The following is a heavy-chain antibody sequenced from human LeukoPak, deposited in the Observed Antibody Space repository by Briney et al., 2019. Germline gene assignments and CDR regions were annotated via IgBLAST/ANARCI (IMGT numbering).Heavy chain of an antibody. CDR1: GFSLITSGMC. CDR3: ARISAYGDYYFDY. V-gene: IGHV2-70*01. CDR2: IDWDDDK. Sequence: SGPTLVNSPQTLTLTCTFSGFSLITSGMCVSWIRQPPGKALEWLALIDWDDDKYYSTSLKTRLTISKDTFKNQVVLTMTNMDPVDTATYYCARISAYGDYYFDYWGQGTLVTVSS. J-gene: IGHJ4*02. D-gene: IGHD4-17*01.